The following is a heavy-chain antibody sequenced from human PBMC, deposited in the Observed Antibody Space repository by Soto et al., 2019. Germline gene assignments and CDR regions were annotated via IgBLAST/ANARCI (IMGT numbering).Heavy chain of an antibody. D-gene: IGHD3-10*01. CDR3: ARGLELLWFGARWFDP. V-gene: IGHV4-34*01. Sequence: PSETLSLTCAVYGGSFSGYYWSWIRQPPGKGLEWIGEINHSGSTNYNPSLKSRVTISVDTSKNQFSLKLSSVTAADTAVYYCARGLELLWFGARWFDPWGQGTLVTLSS. J-gene: IGHJ5*02. CDR2: INHSGST. CDR1: GGSFSGYY.